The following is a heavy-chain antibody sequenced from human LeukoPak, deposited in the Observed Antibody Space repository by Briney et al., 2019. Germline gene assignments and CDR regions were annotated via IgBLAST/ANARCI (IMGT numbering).Heavy chain of an antibody. D-gene: IGHD7-27*01. CDR1: GFTFSTYG. J-gene: IGHJ4*02. V-gene: IGHV3-23*01. CDR2: ISGSGAST. Sequence: GGTLRLSCAASGFTFSTYGMSWVRQAPGKGLEWVSAISGSGASTYYADSVKGRFTISRDNAKNSLYLQMNSLRGEDTAVYYCARDLNARISFELGYWGQGTLVTVSS. CDR3: ARDLNARISFELGY.